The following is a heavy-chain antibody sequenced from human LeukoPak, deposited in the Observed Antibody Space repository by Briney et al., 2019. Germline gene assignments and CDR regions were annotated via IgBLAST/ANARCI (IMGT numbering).Heavy chain of an antibody. CDR3: ARVPTSGWRAFDY. Sequence: GGSLRLSCAASGFTFSNHAMHWVRQAPGKGLEYVSAISSNGGSTYYANSVKGRFTISRDNSKNTLYLQMGSLRAEDMAVYYCARVPTSGWRAFDYWGQGTLVTVSS. CDR1: GFTFSNHA. CDR2: ISSNGGST. D-gene: IGHD6-19*01. V-gene: IGHV3-64*01. J-gene: IGHJ4*02.